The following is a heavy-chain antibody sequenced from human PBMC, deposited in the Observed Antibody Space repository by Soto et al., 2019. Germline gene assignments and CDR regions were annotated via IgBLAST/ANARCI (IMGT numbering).Heavy chain of an antibody. J-gene: IGHJ4*02. D-gene: IGHD3-16*01. CDR1: GFTFSSYG. CDR2: ISYDGSNK. CDR3: ARDRIMITFGGVTAPDPPDY. Sequence: GGSLRLSCAASGFTFSSYGMHWVRQAPGKGLEWVAVISYDGSNKYYADSVKGRFTISRDNAKNSLYLQMNSLRAEDTAVYYCARDRIMITFGGVTAPDPPDYWGQGTLVTVSS. V-gene: IGHV3-30*03.